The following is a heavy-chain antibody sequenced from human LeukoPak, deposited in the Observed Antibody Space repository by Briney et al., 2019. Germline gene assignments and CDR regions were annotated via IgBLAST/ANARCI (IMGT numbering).Heavy chain of an antibody. Sequence: ASVKVSCKASGYTFTSYGISWVRQAPGQGLEWMGWISAYNGNTNYAQKLQGRVTMTTDTSTSTAYMELRSLRSDDTAVYYCARELFGITMVRGGDDYWGQGTLVTVSS. V-gene: IGHV1-18*01. CDR2: ISAYNGNT. CDR1: GYTFTSYG. D-gene: IGHD3-10*01. CDR3: ARELFGITMVRGGDDY. J-gene: IGHJ4*02.